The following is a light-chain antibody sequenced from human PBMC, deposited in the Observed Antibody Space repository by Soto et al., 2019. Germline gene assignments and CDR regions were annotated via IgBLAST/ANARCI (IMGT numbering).Light chain of an antibody. CDR2: GAS. V-gene: IGKV3-20*01. CDR3: HQYGLSPWT. Sequence: DIVLTQSPGTLSSSPGERATLSCRASQSISSSYLAWYQQRPGQAPRLLIYGASSRATGIPDRFSGSGSGTYFTLNISRLEPEDFAVYYCHQYGLSPWTFGQGTKVEI. CDR1: QSISSSY. J-gene: IGKJ1*01.